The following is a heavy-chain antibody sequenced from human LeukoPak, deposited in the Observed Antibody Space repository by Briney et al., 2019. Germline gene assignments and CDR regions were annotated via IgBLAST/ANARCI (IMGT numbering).Heavy chain of an antibody. V-gene: IGHV4-34*01. CDR1: GGSVSGYY. Sequence: SETLSLTCAVYGGSVSGYYWTWIRQPPGKGLEWIGEIHYSGRINYNPSLRSRVTISADTSNNHFSLKMNSVTAADTAVYYCSRGTDAYKCGNSWGQGTLVTVSS. J-gene: IGHJ4*02. CDR3: SRGTDAYKCGNS. CDR2: IHYSGRI. D-gene: IGHD5-24*01.